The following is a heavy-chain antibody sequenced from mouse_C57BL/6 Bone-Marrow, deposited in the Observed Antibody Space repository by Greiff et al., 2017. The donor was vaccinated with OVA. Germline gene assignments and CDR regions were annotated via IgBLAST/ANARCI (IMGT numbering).Heavy chain of an antibody. D-gene: IGHD3-3*01. CDR3: TRRGAG. J-gene: IGHJ3*01. CDR2: IYPGDGGT. V-gene: IGHV1-82*01. Sequence: QVQLQQSGPELVKPGASVKISCKASGYAFSSSWMNWVKQRPGKGLEWIGRIYPGDGGTNYNGKFKGKATLTADKSSSTAYMQLSSLTSEDSAVYFCTRRGAGWGQGTLVTVSA. CDR1: GYAFSSSW.